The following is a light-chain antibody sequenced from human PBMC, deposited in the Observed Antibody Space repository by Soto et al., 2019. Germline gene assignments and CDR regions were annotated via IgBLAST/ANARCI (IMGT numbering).Light chain of an antibody. V-gene: IGLV2-14*01. CDR2: EVG. Sequence: QSALTQPASVSGSPGQSITISCTGTSSDIGTYIYVSWYQQHPGKAPKLLIYEVGNRPSGVSNRFSGSKSGYTASLTISGLQAEDEADYYCSSYTSSNSLVFGGGTKLTVL. CDR3: SSYTSSNSLV. CDR1: SSDIGTYIY. J-gene: IGLJ2*01.